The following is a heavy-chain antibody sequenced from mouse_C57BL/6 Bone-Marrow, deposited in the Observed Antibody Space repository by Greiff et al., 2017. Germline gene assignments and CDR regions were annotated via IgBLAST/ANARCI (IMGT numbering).Heavy chain of an antibody. V-gene: IGHV1-55*01. CDR3: ARGDGSVDY. Sequence: VQGVESGAELVKPGASVKMSCKASGYTFTSYWITWVKQRPGQGLEWIGDIYPGSGSTNYNEKFKSKATLTVDTSSSTAYMLLSSQTSEDSAVYYCARGDGSVDYWGQGTTLTVSS. CDR1: GYTFTSYW. J-gene: IGHJ2*01. CDR2: IYPGSGST. D-gene: IGHD2-3*01.